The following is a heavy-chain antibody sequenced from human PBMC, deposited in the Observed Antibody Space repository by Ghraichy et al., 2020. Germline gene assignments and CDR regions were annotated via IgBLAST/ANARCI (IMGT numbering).Heavy chain of an antibody. J-gene: IGHJ4*02. CDR3: ARDWFVPTVAGPVYYFDY. CDR1: GFTFSSYW. D-gene: IGHD6-19*01. V-gene: IGHV3-7*03. Sequence: GESLNISCAASGFTFSSYWMSWVRQAPGKGLEWVANIKQDGSEKYYVDSVKGRFTISRDNAKNSLYLQMNSLRAEDTAVYYCARDWFVPTVAGPVYYFDYWGQGTLVTVSS. CDR2: IKQDGSEK.